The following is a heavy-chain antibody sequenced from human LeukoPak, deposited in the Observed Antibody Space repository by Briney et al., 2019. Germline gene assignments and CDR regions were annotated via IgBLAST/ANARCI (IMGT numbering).Heavy chain of an antibody. CDR1: GYTFTSYD. V-gene: IGHV1-8*01. J-gene: IGHJ6*02. D-gene: IGHD2-2*01. CDR3: ASRYCSSITCLNDNYYHGMDV. CDR2: MNPNSGNT. Sequence: ASVKVSSKASGYTFTSYDINWVRQATGQGLEWMGWMNPNSGNTGYAQKFQGRVTMTRNTSISTAYMELSSLRSEDTAVYYCASRYCSSITCLNDNYYHGMDVWGQGTTVTVSS.